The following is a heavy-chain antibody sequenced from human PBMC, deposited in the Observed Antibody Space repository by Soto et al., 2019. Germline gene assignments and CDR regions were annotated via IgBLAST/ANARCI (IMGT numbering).Heavy chain of an antibody. Sequence: EVQLVESGGGLVQPGRSLRLSCAASGFTFDDYAMHWVRQAPGKGLEWVSGISWNRGSIRYADSVKGRFTISRDNAKNSLYLQMNSLRAEDTALYFCAKDIGGGSYLIYSYGMDVWGQGTTVPVSS. CDR3: AKDIGGGSYLIYSYGMDV. D-gene: IGHD1-26*01. CDR1: GFTFDDYA. CDR2: ISWNRGSI. V-gene: IGHV3-9*01. J-gene: IGHJ6*02.